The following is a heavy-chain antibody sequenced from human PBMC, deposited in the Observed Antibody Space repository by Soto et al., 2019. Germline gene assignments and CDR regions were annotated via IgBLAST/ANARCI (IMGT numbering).Heavy chain of an antibody. CDR1: GGSFSGYY. CDR2: INDRGSI. J-gene: IGHJ2*01. CDR3: ARESHDILTGPPWVWYFDL. D-gene: IGHD3-9*01. V-gene: IGHV4-34*01. Sequence: QVQLQQWGAGPLRPLETLSLTCGVSGGSFSGYYWAWIRQSPGKGLEWIGEINDRGSINYNPSLKSQVSISVDTSKNHSSLNLRSVTAADTAVYYCARESHDILTGPPWVWYFDLWGRGTLVTVSS.